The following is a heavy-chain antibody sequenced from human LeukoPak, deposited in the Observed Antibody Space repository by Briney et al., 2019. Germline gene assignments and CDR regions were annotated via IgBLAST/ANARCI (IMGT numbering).Heavy chain of an antibody. J-gene: IGHJ5*02. Sequence: KPSETLSFAGAVSGGFISRGFCSWNWIRQPPGKCLEWIGYIYHSGRPYYNPSLNSRVSMSVDKSKNHFSLILTSVTAADTAVYYCARGHGDSPEGLDPWGQGTLVIVSS. D-gene: IGHD4-17*01. CDR2: IYHSGRP. V-gene: IGHV4-30-2*01. CDR3: ARGHGDSPEGLDP. CDR1: GGFISRGFCS.